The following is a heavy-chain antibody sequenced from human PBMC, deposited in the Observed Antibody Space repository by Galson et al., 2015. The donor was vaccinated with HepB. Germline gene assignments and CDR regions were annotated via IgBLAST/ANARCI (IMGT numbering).Heavy chain of an antibody. CDR2: VRHKARRYTT. CDR1: GSTFSDYY. V-gene: IGHV3-72*01. D-gene: IGHD3-3*02. Sequence: SLRLSCAASGSTFSDYYMKWVRQAPGKGLEWVGRVRHKARRYTTDYVASVEGRFTISRDDSKNSLYLQMDSLKTEDTAVYYCSRTLPGIDLDYWGQGTLVTVSS. CDR3: SRTLPGIDLDY. J-gene: IGHJ4*02.